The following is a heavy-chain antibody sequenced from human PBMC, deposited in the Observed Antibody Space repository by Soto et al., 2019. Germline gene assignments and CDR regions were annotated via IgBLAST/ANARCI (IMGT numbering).Heavy chain of an antibody. Sequence: QVQLVQSGAEVKKPGSSVKVSCKASGGTFSSYAISWVRQAPGQGLEWMGGIIPIFGTANYAQKFQGRVTITADESTSTAYMELSSLRSEDTAVYYCARARGYCSRGSCYSSTGNYYYGMDVWGQGTTVTVSS. CDR3: ARARGYCSRGSCYSSTGNYYYGMDV. CDR1: GGTFSSYA. D-gene: IGHD2-15*01. V-gene: IGHV1-69*01. J-gene: IGHJ6*02. CDR2: IIPIFGTA.